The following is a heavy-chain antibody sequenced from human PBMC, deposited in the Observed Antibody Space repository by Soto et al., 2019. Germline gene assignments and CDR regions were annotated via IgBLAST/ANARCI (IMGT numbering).Heavy chain of an antibody. CDR1: AYTFTSYV. V-gene: IGHV1-18*01. J-gene: IGHJ5*02. D-gene: IGHD1-26*01. CDR2: ISTYNGNT. Sequence: QVQLVQSGAEVKKPGASVKVSCKASAYTFTSYVISWVRQAPGQGLEWMGWISTYNGNTNYAQKLXAXVXXTTDTSTSTAYMELRSLRSDDTAVYYCARGRYSGSLDVFDPWGQGTLVTVSS. CDR3: ARGRYSGSLDVFDP.